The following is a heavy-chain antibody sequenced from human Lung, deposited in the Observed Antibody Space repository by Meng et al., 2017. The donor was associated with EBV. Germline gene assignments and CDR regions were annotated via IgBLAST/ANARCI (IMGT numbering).Heavy chain of an antibody. CDR3: ARRVAVAGQDEPFDL. D-gene: IGHD6-19*01. Sequence: HLQLQESGPGLVRPSGTLSLTCTVAGGSIRSSAYYWGWIRQSPGKGLEWIGSIYYSGTAYYHPSLKSRVTISVDTSKNQFSLKLTSVTAADTAVYYCARRVAVAGQDEPFDLWGRGTLVTVSS. V-gene: IGHV4-39*01. CDR2: IYYSGTA. CDR1: GGSIRSSAYY. J-gene: IGHJ2*01.